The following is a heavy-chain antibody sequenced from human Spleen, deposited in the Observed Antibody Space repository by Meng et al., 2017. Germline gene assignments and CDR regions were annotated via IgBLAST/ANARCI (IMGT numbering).Heavy chain of an antibody. J-gene: IGHJ4*02. CDR1: GGSFSGYY. CDR3: ARGPTTMAHDFDY. Sequence: QVQLQRGGARLLEASVTLSRTCAVYGGSFSGYYWSWIRQPPGKGLEWIGEINHSGSTNYNPSLKSRVTISVDTSKNQFSLKLSSVTAADTAVYYCARGPTTMAHDFDYWGQGTLVTVSS. V-gene: IGHV4-34*01. D-gene: IGHD4-11*01. CDR2: INHSGST.